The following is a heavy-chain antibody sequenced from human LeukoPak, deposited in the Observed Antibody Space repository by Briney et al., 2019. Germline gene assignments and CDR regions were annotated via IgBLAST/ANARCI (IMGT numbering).Heavy chain of an antibody. V-gene: IGHV3-11*04. CDR1: GFTFSDYY. J-gene: IGHJ4*02. Sequence: PGGSLRLSCAASGFTFSDYYMSWIRQAPGKGLEWVSYISSSGSTIYYADSVKGRFTISRDNSKNTLYLQMNSLRAEDTAVYYCARVGCSSTSCSHHIDYWGQGTLVTVSS. CDR3: ARVGCSSTSCSHHIDY. CDR2: ISSSGSTI. D-gene: IGHD2-2*01.